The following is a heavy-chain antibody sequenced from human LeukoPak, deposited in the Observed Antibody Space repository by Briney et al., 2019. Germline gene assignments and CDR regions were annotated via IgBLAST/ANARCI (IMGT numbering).Heavy chain of an antibody. D-gene: IGHD1-26*01. V-gene: IGHV1-69*04. J-gene: IGHJ4*02. Sequence: GASVKVSCKASGGTFSSYAISWVRQAPGQGLEWMGRIIPILGIANYAQKFQGRVTITADKSTSTAYMELSSLRSDDTAVYYCARVAVGASFDCWGQGSLVTVSS. CDR3: ARVAVGASFDC. CDR2: IIPILGIA. CDR1: GGTFSSYA.